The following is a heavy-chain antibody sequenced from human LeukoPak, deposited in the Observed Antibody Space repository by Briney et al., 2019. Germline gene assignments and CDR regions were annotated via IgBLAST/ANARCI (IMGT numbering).Heavy chain of an antibody. Sequence: SETLSLTCTVSGGSISSYYWSWIRQPPGKGLEWIGYIYYSGSTNYNPSLKSRVTISVDTSKNQFSLKLSSVTAADTAVYYCARGVGSGSYYTPLYYYYYMDVWGKGTTVTISS. CDR3: ARGVGSGSYYTPLYYYYYMDV. V-gene: IGHV4-59*01. CDR1: GGSISSYY. CDR2: IYYSGST. D-gene: IGHD3-10*01. J-gene: IGHJ6*03.